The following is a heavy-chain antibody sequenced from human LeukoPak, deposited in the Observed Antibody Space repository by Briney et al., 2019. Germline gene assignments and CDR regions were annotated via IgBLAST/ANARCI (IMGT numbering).Heavy chain of an antibody. J-gene: IGHJ4*02. CDR3: AKLPAAIRTLDY. Sequence: PGGSLRLSCTASGFTFNNYAMSWVRQAPGKGLEWVSGISGNGGTTHYADSVEGRFTISRDSSRNTVFLQMNSLRAEDTAIYYCAKLPAAIRTLDYWGQGTLVTVSS. V-gene: IGHV3-23*01. D-gene: IGHD2-2*02. CDR2: ISGNGGTT. CDR1: GFTFNNYA.